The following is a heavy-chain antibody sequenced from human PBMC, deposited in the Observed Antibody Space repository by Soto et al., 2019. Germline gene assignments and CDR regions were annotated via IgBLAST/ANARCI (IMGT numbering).Heavy chain of an antibody. Sequence: ASVKVSCKASGGTFSSYGISWVRQAPGQGLEWMGWISAYNGNTNYAQKLQGRVTMTTDTSTSTAYMELRSLRSDDTAVYYCARGGRSGYDYAYYYMDVWGKGTTVTVSS. D-gene: IGHD5-12*01. CDR3: ARGGRSGYDYAYYYMDV. J-gene: IGHJ6*03. CDR1: GGTFSSYG. CDR2: ISAYNGNT. V-gene: IGHV1-18*01.